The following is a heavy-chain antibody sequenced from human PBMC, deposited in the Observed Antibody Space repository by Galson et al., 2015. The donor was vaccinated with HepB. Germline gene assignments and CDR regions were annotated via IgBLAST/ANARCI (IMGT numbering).Heavy chain of an antibody. CDR1: GFTFSSYW. CDR3: ARGLITFAGVIVLHASDI. V-gene: IGHV3-74*01. D-gene: IGHD3-16*02. Sequence: SLRLSCAASGFTFSSYWMHWVRQVPGKGLVWVSRIKSDGSTTSYADSVKGRFTISRDNAKNTLYLQMNSLRVEDTAVYYCARGLITFAGVIVLHASDIWGQGTMVTVSS. J-gene: IGHJ3*02. CDR2: IKSDGSTT.